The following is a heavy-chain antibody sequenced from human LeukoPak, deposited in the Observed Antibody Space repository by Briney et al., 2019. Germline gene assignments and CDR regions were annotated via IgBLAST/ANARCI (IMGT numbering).Heavy chain of an antibody. CDR2: IYYSGST. Sequence: SETLSLTCAVSAYSISSSNWWAWIRQPPGKGLEWIGYIYYSGSTNYNPSLKSRVTISVDTSKNQFSLKLSSVTAADTAVYYCARSSNREAYYDFWSGYYSTVDAFDIWGQGTMVTVSS. D-gene: IGHD3-3*01. V-gene: IGHV4-28*01. J-gene: IGHJ3*02. CDR3: ARSSNREAYYDFWSGYYSTVDAFDI. CDR1: AYSISSSNW.